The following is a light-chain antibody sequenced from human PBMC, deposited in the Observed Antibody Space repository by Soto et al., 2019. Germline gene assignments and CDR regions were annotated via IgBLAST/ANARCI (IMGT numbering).Light chain of an antibody. CDR2: GAS. J-gene: IGKJ1*01. V-gene: IGKV3-15*01. CDR1: QSISDT. CDR3: QQYNNWPWT. Sequence: EIVMTQSPATPSVSPGGRATLSCRASQSISDTLAWYQQKPGQAPRLLIYGASKRATGFPARFSGSGSGTDFTLTISSLQSEDFAVYYCQQYNNWPWTFGQGTKVDIK.